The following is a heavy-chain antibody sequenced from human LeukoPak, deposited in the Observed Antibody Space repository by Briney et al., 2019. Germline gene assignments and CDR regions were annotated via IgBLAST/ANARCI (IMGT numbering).Heavy chain of an antibody. Sequence: GGSLRLSCAASGFTFSDYYMSWIRQAPGKGLEWVSYISSSGSTIYYADSVKSRFTISRDNAKNSLYLQMNSLRAEDTAVYYCARTDYYDSSGYYPRWGQGTMVTVSS. CDR2: ISSSGSTI. D-gene: IGHD3-22*01. J-gene: IGHJ3*01. V-gene: IGHV3-11*04. CDR1: GFTFSDYY. CDR3: ARTDYYDSSGYYPR.